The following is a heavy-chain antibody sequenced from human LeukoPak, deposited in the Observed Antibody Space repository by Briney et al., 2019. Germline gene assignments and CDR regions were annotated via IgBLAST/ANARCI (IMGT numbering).Heavy chain of an antibody. CDR2: ITGGGGST. D-gene: IGHD5-12*01. J-gene: IGHJ4*02. V-gene: IGHV3-23*01. CDR3: AKARIAATIYPKEVNFDY. Sequence: PVGSLRLSCAASGFSFSSYAMSWVRQAPGKGLEWVSTITGGGGSTYYADSVKSRFTISRDNSKDTFYLQMNSLRVEDTAVYYCAKARIAATIYPKEVNFDYWGQGTLVTVSS. CDR1: GFSFSSYA.